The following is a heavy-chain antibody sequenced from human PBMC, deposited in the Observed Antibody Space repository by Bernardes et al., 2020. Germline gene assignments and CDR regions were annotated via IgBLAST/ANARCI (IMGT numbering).Heavy chain of an antibody. V-gene: IGHV4-59*01. CDR3: ARATYSYGSSSLSY. CDR2: LYYNGDT. J-gene: IGHJ4*02. Sequence: SETLSLTCTVSGGFIPTSYLNWIRQHPGPGLAWIGYLYYNGDTDYNPSLKSRVTMSLDTSKNQFSLNLTSVTAADTAVYYCARATYSYGSSSLSYWGQGISVTVSS. D-gene: IGHD5-18*01. CDR1: GGFIPTSY.